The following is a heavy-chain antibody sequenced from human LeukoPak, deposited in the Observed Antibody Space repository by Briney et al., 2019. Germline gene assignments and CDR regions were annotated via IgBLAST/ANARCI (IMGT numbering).Heavy chain of an antibody. D-gene: IGHD2-2*01. CDR1: GGSFRDYY. CDR3: VTQQHLAQIFDY. Sequence: SETLSLTCAVYGGSFRDYYWAWIRQPPGKGLEWIGEINHSGSTNYNPSLKSRVTISIDTSKNQFSLKLNSFTAADTAVYYCVTQQHLAQIFDYWSQGTLVTVSS. J-gene: IGHJ4*02. CDR2: INHSGST. V-gene: IGHV4-34*01.